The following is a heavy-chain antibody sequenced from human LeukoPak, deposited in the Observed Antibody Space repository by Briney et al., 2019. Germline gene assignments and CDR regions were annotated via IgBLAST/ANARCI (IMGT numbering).Heavy chain of an antibody. D-gene: IGHD3-16*01. J-gene: IGHJ4*02. CDR3: AKADDYVWGTMDY. CDR2: ISTSGGST. Sequence: GGSLRLSCATSGFTFSKYAMSWARQAPGKGLEWVSGISTSGGSTYYADSVKGCFTISRDNSKNTLYLQMNSLRAEDTAVYYCAKADDYVWGTMDYWGQGTLVTVSS. V-gene: IGHV3-23*01. CDR1: GFTFSKYA.